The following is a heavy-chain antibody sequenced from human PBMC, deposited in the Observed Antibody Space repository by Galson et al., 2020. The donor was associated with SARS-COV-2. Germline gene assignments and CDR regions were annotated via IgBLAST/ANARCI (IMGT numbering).Heavy chain of an antibody. V-gene: IGHV4-39*07. J-gene: IGHJ4*02. CDR1: CGSIGRSVYY. D-gene: IGHD1-26*01. CDR2: IYFSGSA. Sequence: SDTLSLTCTVSCGSIGRSVYYWGWLRQPPGKGLEWIGNIYFSGSAYYNPSPKSRVTMSVDTSKNLFSLKMRSVTAADAAVYYCARINGSYSYFDYWGQGSLVAVSS. CDR3: ARINGSYSYFDY.